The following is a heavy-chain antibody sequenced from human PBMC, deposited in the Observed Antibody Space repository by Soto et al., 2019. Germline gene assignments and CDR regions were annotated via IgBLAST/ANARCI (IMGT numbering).Heavy chain of an antibody. CDR1: GFTFSSYA. CDR3: AKDKGYYGGRGYYFDY. J-gene: IGHJ4*02. V-gene: IGHV3-23*01. Sequence: GGSLRLSCAASGFTFSSYAMSWVRQAPGKGLEWVSAISGSGGSTYYADSVKGRFTISRDNSKNTLYLQMNSLRAEDTAVYYCAKDKGYYGGRGYYFDYWGQGTLVTVSS. D-gene: IGHD1-26*01. CDR2: ISGSGGST.